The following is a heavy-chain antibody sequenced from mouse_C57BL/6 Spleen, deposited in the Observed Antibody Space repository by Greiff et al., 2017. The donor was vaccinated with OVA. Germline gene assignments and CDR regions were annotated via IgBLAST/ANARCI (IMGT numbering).Heavy chain of an antibody. CDR3: ARDEVYYGYDLYAMDY. J-gene: IGHJ4*01. D-gene: IGHD2-2*01. CDR1: GFTFSSYA. CDR2: ISDGGSYT. Sequence: EVKLQESGGGLVKPGGSLKLSCAASGFTFSSYAMSWVRQTPEKRLEWVATISDGGSYTYYPDNVKGRFTISRDNAKNNLYLQMSHLKSEDTAMYYCARDEVYYGYDLYAMDYWGQGTSVTVSS. V-gene: IGHV5-4*01.